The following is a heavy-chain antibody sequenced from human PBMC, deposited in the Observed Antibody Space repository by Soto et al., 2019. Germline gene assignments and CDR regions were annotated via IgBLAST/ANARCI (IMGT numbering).Heavy chain of an antibody. CDR2: ISSSSSYI. Sequence: GSLRLSCAASGFTFSSYSMNWVRQAPGKGLEWVSSISSSSSYIYYADSVKGRFTISRDNAKNSLYLQMNSLRAEDTAVYYCASGRGGYDWRILDYWGQGTLVTVSS. V-gene: IGHV3-21*01. D-gene: IGHD5-12*01. CDR1: GFTFSSYS. J-gene: IGHJ4*02. CDR3: ASGRGGYDWRILDY.